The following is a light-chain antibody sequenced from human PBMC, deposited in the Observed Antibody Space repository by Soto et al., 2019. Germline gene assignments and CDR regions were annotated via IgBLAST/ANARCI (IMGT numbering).Light chain of an antibody. J-gene: IGLJ1*01. CDR3: SSYAGSSNV. CDR1: SSDVGGYNY. CDR2: EVN. V-gene: IGLV2-8*01. Sequence: QSVLTQPHSASASPVQTVAISSTGTSSDVGGYNYVSWYQQHPGKAPKLMIYEVNKRPSGVPDRFSGSKSGNTASLTILGLQAEDEDDYSCSSYAGSSNVFGPGTKLTVL.